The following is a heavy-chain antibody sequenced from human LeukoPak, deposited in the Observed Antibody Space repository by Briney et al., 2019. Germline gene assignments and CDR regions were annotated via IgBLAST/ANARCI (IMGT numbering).Heavy chain of an antibody. J-gene: IGHJ4*02. CDR3: AGTSGSYDY. CDR2: IKQDGSEK. CDR1: GFTVSSYW. D-gene: IGHD1-26*01. V-gene: IGHV3-7*01. Sequence: GGSLRLAWAAAGFTVSSYWMSWVRQARGKGLEWVANIKQDGSEKYYVDSVKGRFTISRDNAKNSLYLQMTSLRAEDTAVYYCAGTSGSYDYWGQGTLVTVSS.